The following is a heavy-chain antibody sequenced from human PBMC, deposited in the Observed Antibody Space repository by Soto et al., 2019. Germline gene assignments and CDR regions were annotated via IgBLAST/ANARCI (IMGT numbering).Heavy chain of an antibody. CDR2: ISYDGSNK. D-gene: IGHD6-6*01. Sequence: GGSLRLSCAASGFTFSSHGMHWVRQAPGKGLEWVAVISYDGSNKYHADSVKGRFTISRDNSKNTLYLQMNSLRGEDTAVYYCAKDGGSLIAGRGYYGMDVWGQGTTVTVSS. CDR1: GFTFSSHG. CDR3: AKDGGSLIAGRGYYGMDV. J-gene: IGHJ6*02. V-gene: IGHV3-30*18.